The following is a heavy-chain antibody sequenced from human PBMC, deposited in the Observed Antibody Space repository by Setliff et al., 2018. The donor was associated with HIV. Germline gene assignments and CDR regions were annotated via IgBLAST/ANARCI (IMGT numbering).Heavy chain of an antibody. CDR3: TREIDY. J-gene: IGHJ4*02. CDR1: GFTFSSYS. V-gene: IGHV3-21*04. CDR2: ISSSSSYT. Sequence: GGSLRLSCAASGFTFSSYSMNWVRQAPGKGLEWVSYISSSSSYTHYADSVKGRFTISRDNAKNSLYLQMNSLRVEDTAVYYCTREIDYWGQGTLVTVSS.